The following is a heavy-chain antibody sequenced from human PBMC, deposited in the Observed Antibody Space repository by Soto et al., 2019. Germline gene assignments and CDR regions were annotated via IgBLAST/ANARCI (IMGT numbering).Heavy chain of an antibody. CDR1: GGSISSYY. J-gene: IGHJ4*02. CDR3: ATKGGTAMEHYFDY. D-gene: IGHD5-18*01. V-gene: IGHV4-59*08. CDR2: IYYSGST. Sequence: QVQLQESGPGLVKPSETLSLTCTVSGGSISSYYWSWIRQPPGKGLEWIGYIYYSGSTNYNPSLKSRVTISVDTSKNQFSLKLSSVTAADTAVYYCATKGGTAMEHYFDYWGQGTLVTVSS.